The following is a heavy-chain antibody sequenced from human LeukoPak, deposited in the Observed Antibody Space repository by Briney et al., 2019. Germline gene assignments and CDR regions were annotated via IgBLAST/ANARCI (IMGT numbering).Heavy chain of an antibody. Sequence: ASVKVSCKASGYTFTGYYMHWVRQAPGQGLEWMGWINPNSGGTNYAQKFQGRVTMTRDTSISTANMGLSRLRSDDTAVYYCARGYCSGGSCYLYNWFDPGGQGTQVTVSS. CDR1: GYTFTGYY. J-gene: IGHJ5*02. D-gene: IGHD2-15*01. V-gene: IGHV1-2*02. CDR3: ARGYCSGGSCYLYNWFDP. CDR2: INPNSGGT.